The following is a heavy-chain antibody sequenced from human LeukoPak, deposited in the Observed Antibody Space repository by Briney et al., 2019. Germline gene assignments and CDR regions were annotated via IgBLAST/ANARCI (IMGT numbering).Heavy chain of an antibody. CDR2: ISSSADST. Sequence: GGSLTLSCAASGFTFSSYAMSWVRQAPGKGLAWVSVISSSADSTYYADSVKGRFTISRDNSKNTLYLQMNNLRAEDTAVYYCAKPLEKYTYGGNFDYWGQGILVTVSS. CDR1: GFTFSSYA. J-gene: IGHJ4*02. V-gene: IGHV3-23*01. CDR3: AKPLEKYTYGGNFDY. D-gene: IGHD4-23*01.